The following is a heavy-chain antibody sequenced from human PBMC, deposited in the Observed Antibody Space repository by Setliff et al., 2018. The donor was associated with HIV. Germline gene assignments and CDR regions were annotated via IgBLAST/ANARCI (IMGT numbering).Heavy chain of an antibody. CDR3: ARRLAIGHWYFDI. J-gene: IGHJ2*01. CDR1: GGPMRSSSYY. V-gene: IGHV4-39*01. Sequence: PSETLSLTCSDSGGPMRSSSYYWGWIRQPPGKGLEWIGSIYYTGSTYSNPSLKSRLTISEDASKSQFSLTLRSVTAADTAVYYCARRLAIGHWYFDIWGRGTLVTVSS. CDR2: IYYTGST.